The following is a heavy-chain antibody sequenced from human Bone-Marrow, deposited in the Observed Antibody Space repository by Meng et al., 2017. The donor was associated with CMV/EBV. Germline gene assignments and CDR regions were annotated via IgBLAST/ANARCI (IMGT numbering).Heavy chain of an antibody. Sequence: GESLKISCAASGFTFSSYGMHWVRQAPGKGLEWVAFIRYDGSNKYYADSVKGRFTISRDNSRNTLYLQMHSLRAEDTAVYYCARDGSLYNVDIWLPRGGMDVWGQGTTVTVSS. CDR2: IRYDGSNK. V-gene: IGHV3-30*02. CDR3: ARDGSLYNVDIWLPRGGMDV. D-gene: IGHD3-9*01. J-gene: IGHJ6*02. CDR1: GFTFSSYG.